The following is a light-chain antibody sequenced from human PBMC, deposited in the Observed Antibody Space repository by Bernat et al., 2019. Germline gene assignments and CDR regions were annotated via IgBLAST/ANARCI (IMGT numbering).Light chain of an antibody. CDR3: AAWDASLSGRV. J-gene: IGLJ3*02. CDR2: SNN. V-gene: IGLV1-47*02. CDR1: SSNIGSNY. Sequence: QSVLTQPPSASGTPGQRVTISCSGSSSNIGSNYVYWYQQLPGTAPKLLIYSNNQRPSGVPDRFSSSKSGTSASLAISGLRSEDEADYHCAAWDASLSGRVFGGGTKLTVL.